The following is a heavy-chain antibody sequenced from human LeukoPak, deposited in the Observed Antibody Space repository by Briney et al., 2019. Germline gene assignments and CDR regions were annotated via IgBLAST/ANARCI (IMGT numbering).Heavy chain of an antibody. Sequence: GGSLRLSCAASGSTFSSYSMNWVRQAPGKGLEWVSSISSSSSYIYYADSVKGRFTISRDNAKNSLYLQMNSLRAEDTAVYYCAREAFSRFDPWGQGTLVTVSS. CDR1: GSTFSSYS. CDR3: AREAFSRFDP. V-gene: IGHV3-21*01. D-gene: IGHD3-3*02. J-gene: IGHJ5*02. CDR2: ISSSSSYI.